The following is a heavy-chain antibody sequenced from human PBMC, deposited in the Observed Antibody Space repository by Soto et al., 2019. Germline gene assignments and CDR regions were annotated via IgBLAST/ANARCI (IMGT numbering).Heavy chain of an antibody. CDR1: GFTFSRYG. Sequence: GGSLRLSCAASGFTFSRYGMHWVRQSPGRGLEWVADISYDGSNKNYADSVKGRFTISRDNSKNTLFLQMNSLRAEDTAVYYCAKVNERWSHLTRPFDYWGQGTLVTVSS. CDR3: AKVNERWSHLTRPFDY. CDR2: ISYDGSNK. J-gene: IGHJ4*02. V-gene: IGHV3-30*18. D-gene: IGHD6-6*01.